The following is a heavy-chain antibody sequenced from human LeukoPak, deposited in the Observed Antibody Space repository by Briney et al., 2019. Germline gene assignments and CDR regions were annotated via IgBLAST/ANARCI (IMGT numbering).Heavy chain of an antibody. CDR1: GYTFTGYY. Sequence: ASVKVSCKASGYTFTGYYMHWVRQAPGQGLEWMGWINPNSGGTNYAQKFQGRVTMTRDTSISTAYMELSRLRSDDTAVYYCARGPLTYCSSTSCYLWFDPWGQGTLVTVSS. CDR2: INPNSGGT. V-gene: IGHV1-2*02. J-gene: IGHJ5*02. D-gene: IGHD2-2*01. CDR3: ARGPLTYCSSTSCYLWFDP.